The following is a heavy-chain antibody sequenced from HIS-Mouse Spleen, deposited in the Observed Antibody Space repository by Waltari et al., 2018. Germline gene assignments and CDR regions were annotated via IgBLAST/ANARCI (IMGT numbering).Heavy chain of an antibody. V-gene: IGHV3-30*04. CDR1: GFTFSSYA. J-gene: IGHJ3*02. Sequence: VQPGRSLRLSCAASGFTFSSYAMHWVRQAPGKGLEWVAVISYDGSNKYYADSVKGRFTISRDNSKNTLYLQMNSLRAEDTAVYYCARGGIAARPKAFDIWGQGTMVTVSS. CDR2: ISYDGSNK. D-gene: IGHD6-6*01. CDR3: ARGGIAARPKAFDI.